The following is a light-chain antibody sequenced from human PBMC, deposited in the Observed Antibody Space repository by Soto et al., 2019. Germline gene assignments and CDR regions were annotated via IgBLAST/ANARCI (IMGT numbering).Light chain of an antibody. CDR1: QSVSTNY. CDR2: GAS. J-gene: IGKJ4*01. V-gene: IGKV3-20*01. CDR3: QQYGSVPLT. Sequence: EIVLTQSPGTLSLSPGERTTLSCRASQSVSTNYLAWYQQKPAPAPRLLIYGASRRATGIPDRFSGSGSGAAFTLTISRLEPEDFAVYYCQQYGSVPLTFGGGTKVEIK.